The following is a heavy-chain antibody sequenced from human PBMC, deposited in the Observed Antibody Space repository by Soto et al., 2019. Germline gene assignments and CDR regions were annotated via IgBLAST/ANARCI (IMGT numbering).Heavy chain of an antibody. CDR1: GYSFTNND. D-gene: IGHD3-16*01. J-gene: IGHJ5*02. V-gene: IGHV1-8*01. CDR2: MNPGSGDT. Sequence: ASVKVSCKASGYSFTNNDVSWVRQATGQGLEWMGWMNPGSGDTGYAQKFQGRVTMTRDISIATAYMELSSLRSDDTAIYYCARMATFGSLNWFDPWGQGTLVTI. CDR3: ARMATFGSLNWFDP.